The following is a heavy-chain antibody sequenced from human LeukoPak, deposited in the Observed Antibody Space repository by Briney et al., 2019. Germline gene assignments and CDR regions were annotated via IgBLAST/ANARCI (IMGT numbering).Heavy chain of an antibody. CDR1: GFTFSSYS. Sequence: PGGSLRLSCAASGFTFSSYSMNWVRQAPGKGLEWVSGISGDGGRIYYAGSVKGRFTISRDNSKNTLSLQMNSLRAEDTAVYYCAKVNWCSASCADAWGQGTLVTVSS. J-gene: IGHJ4*02. CDR3: AKVNWCSASCADA. CDR2: ISGDGGRI. D-gene: IGHD2-2*01. V-gene: IGHV3-23*01.